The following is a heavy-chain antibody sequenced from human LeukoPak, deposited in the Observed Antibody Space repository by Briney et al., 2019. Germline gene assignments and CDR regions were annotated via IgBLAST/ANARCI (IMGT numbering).Heavy chain of an antibody. CDR1: GFTFSSYW. D-gene: IGHD3-3*01. V-gene: IGHV3-7*03. CDR2: IKEDGSEK. J-gene: IGHJ3*02. Sequence: GGSLRLSCAASGFTFSSYWMSWVRQAPGKGLEWVANIKEDGSEKYYVDSVKGRFTISRDNAKNSLYVQMNSLRAEDTAVYYCARDRPYYDFWSGYKDAFDIWGQGTMVTVSS. CDR3: ARDRPYYDFWSGYKDAFDI.